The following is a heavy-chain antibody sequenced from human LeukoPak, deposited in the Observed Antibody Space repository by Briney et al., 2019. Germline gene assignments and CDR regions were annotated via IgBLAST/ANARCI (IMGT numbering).Heavy chain of an antibody. D-gene: IGHD3-22*01. CDR3: TRDRGYYDSSGYCHFDY. J-gene: IGHJ4*02. Sequence: GGSLRLSCTASGFTFCDYAMSWVRQAPGKGLEWVGFIRSKDYGGTTEYSASVKGRFTISRDDSKSIAYLQMNSLKTEDTAVYYCTRDRGYYDSSGYCHFDYWGQGTLVTVSS. CDR2: IRSKDYGGTT. V-gene: IGHV3-49*04. CDR1: GFTFCDYA.